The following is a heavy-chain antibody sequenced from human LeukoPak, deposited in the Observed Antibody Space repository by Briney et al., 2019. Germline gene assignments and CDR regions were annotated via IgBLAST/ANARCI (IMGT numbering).Heavy chain of an antibody. V-gene: IGHV1-8*03. D-gene: IGHD1-1*01. CDR3: ARGPPTAQYFQH. CDR2: INPNSGNT. J-gene: IGHJ1*01. Sequence: ASVKVSCKASGYTFTSYGINWVRQATGRGLQWMGWINPNSGNTGYAQKFQGRITITRNTSISTVYMELSSLRSEDTAVYYCARGPPTAQYFQHWGQGTLVTVSS. CDR1: GYTFTSYG.